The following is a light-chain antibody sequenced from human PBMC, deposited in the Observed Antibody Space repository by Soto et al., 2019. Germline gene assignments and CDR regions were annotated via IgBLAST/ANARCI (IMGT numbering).Light chain of an antibody. CDR1: QNINNNY. CDR3: QQYSGSPWT. CDR2: RAS. Sequence: EIVLTQSPGTLSLSPGERATLSCRANQNINNNYLAWYQQKPRQAPRLLIYRASTRATGIPDKISGSGSGTDFTLTISRVGPEDFALYYCQQYSGSPWTFGRGTKVEVK. J-gene: IGKJ1*01. V-gene: IGKV3-20*01.